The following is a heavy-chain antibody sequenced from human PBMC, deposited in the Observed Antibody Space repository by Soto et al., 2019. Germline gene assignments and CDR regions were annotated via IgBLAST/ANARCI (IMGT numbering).Heavy chain of an antibody. J-gene: IGHJ4*02. CDR1: GFTFSSYS. CDR2: ISYSSGTI. Sequence: GESLKISCAAAGFTFSSYSMNWVRQAPGKGLEWVSYISYSSGTIYYADSVKGRFTISRDNAENSLYLQMNSLRAEDTAVYYCARSPPWDYWGQGTLVTVSS. V-gene: IGHV3-48*01. CDR3: ARSPPWDY.